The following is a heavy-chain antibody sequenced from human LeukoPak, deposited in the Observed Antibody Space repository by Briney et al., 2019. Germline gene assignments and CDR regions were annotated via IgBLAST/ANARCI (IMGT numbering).Heavy chain of an antibody. CDR3: VSDYVYAFDI. CDR2: IRSRDGIV. Sequence: PGGSLRLSCVASGFTFNAYSMNWARQAPGKGLEWISYIRSRDGIVSYADSVKGRFTISTDTAKSSLFLQMNGLSADDTAVYYCVSDYVYAFDIWGQGTMVTVSS. CDR1: GFTFNAYS. D-gene: IGHD3-16*01. V-gene: IGHV3-48*01. J-gene: IGHJ3*02.